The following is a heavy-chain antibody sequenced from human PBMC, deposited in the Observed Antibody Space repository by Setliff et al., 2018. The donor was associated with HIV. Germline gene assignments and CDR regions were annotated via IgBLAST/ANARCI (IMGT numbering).Heavy chain of an antibody. J-gene: IGHJ6*03. Sequence: SETLSLTCAVYGGSFSGHSWAWIRQPPGEGLEWIGDINLSGNTNYNPSLKSRVTISVDTSKNQFSLRLRSVTAADSAVYYCARGTLVVPDARDYYYYLDIWGQGNTVTVSS. V-gene: IGHV4-34*01. CDR2: INLSGNT. CDR3: ARGTLVVPDARDYYYYLDI. CDR1: GGSFSGHS. D-gene: IGHD2-2*01.